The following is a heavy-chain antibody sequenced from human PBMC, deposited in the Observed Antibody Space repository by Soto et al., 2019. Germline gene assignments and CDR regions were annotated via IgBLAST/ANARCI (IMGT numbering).Heavy chain of an antibody. CDR2: TYYRSKWYN. D-gene: IGHD2-2*02. CDR1: GDSVSSNSAA. CDR3: AGDFSHIVVVPAAIRGYYFDY. Sequence: SQTLSLTCAISGDSVSSNSAAWNWIRQSPSRGLEWLGRTYYRSKWYNDYAVSVKSRITINPDTSKNQFSLQLNSVTPEDTAVYYCAGDFSHIVVVPAAIRGYYFDYWGQGTLVTVSS. J-gene: IGHJ4*02. V-gene: IGHV6-1*01.